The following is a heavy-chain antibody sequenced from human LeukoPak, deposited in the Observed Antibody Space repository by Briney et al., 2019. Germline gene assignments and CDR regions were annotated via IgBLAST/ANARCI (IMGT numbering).Heavy chain of an antibody. V-gene: IGHV4-30-4*01. Sequence: SETLSLTCTVSGGSISSGDYYWSWIRQPPGKGLEWIGYIYYSGSTYYNPSLKSRVTISVDTSKNQFSLKLISVAAADTAVYYCGRGGNDYRDPFWYFDLWGRGTLVTVSS. CDR2: IYYSGST. D-gene: IGHD4-17*01. J-gene: IGHJ2*01. CDR3: GRGGNDYRDPFWYFDL. CDR1: GGSISSGDYY.